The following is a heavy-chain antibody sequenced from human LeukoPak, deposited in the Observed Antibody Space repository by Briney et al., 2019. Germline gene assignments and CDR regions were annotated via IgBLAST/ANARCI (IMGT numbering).Heavy chain of an antibody. CDR1: GFTFSSYW. CDR2: IKQDGSEK. V-gene: IGHV3-7*03. J-gene: IGHJ6*02. Sequence: TGGSLRLSCAASGFTFSSYWMSWVRQAPGKGLEWVANIKQDGSEKYYVDSVKGRFTISRDNAKNSLYLQMNSLRAGDTAVYYCARDKPKRYYYYGMDVWGQGTTVTVSS. D-gene: IGHD6-25*01. CDR3: ARDKPKRYYYYGMDV.